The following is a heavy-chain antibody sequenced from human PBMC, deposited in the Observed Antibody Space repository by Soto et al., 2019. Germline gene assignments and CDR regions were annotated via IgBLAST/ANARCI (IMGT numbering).Heavy chain of an antibody. CDR3: ARDTTYYYGSGSWFDP. D-gene: IGHD3-10*01. CDR2: IKQDGSEK. CDR1: GFTFSSYW. J-gene: IGHJ5*02. Sequence: GGSLRLSCEASGFTFSSYWMSWVRQAPGKGLEWVANIKQDGSEKYYVDSVKGRFTISRDNAKNSLYLQMNSLRAEDTAVYYCARDTTYYYGSGSWFDPWGQGTLVTVSS. V-gene: IGHV3-7*01.